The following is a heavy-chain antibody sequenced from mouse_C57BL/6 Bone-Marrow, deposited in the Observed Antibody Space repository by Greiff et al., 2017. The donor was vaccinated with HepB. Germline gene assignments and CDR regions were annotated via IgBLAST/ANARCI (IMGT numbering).Heavy chain of an antibody. Sequence: EVKLMESGGGLVQPGGSLKLSCAASGFTFSDYYMYWVRQTPEKRLEWVAYISNGGGSTYYPDTVKGRFTISRDNAKNTLYLQMSRLKSEDTAMYYCARQMGYSYYYAMDYWGQGTSVTVSS. CDR1: GFTFSDYY. V-gene: IGHV5-12*01. D-gene: IGHD2-3*01. CDR2: ISNGGGST. CDR3: ARQMGYSYYYAMDY. J-gene: IGHJ4*01.